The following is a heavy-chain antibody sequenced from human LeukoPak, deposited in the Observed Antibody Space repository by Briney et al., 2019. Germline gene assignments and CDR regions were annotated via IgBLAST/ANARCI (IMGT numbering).Heavy chain of an antibody. V-gene: IGHV3-53*01. CDR3: AKVSEDFAVVVARAFDY. CDR2: IYSGGST. J-gene: IGHJ4*02. CDR1: GFAVSSSF. D-gene: IGHD2-15*01. Sequence: GGSLRLSCAASGFAVSSSFMSWVRQAPGKGLEWVSVIYSGGSTYYADSVKGRFTISRDNSKNTLYLQINSLRADDTAVYYCAKVSEDFAVVVARAFDYWGQGTLVTVSS.